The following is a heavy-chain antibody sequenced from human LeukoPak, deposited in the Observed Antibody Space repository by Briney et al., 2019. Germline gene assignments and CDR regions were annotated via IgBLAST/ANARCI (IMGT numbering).Heavy chain of an antibody. V-gene: IGHV4-4*07. CDR1: GGSIISSY. Sequence: SETLFLTCSVSGGSIISSYWIWIRQPAGRGLEWIGRIDASGSTNFNPSLKSRVTMSMDSSKNEFSLKLSSVTAADTALYYCARKDGDIWGQGTRVTVSS. D-gene: IGHD5-24*01. J-gene: IGHJ3*02. CDR2: IDASGST. CDR3: ARKDGDI.